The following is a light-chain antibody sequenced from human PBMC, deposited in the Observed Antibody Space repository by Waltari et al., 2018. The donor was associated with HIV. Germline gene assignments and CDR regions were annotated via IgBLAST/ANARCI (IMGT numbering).Light chain of an antibody. V-gene: IGLV2-23*01. CDR2: EGI. Sequence: QSALTQPASVSGSPGQSITISCTGTSSDVGSYTLVSWYQQHPGKAPKLMIYEGIKQASGVSNRFSGSKSVNRASLTISGLQAEDEADYYCCSYAGSSTLWGFGGGTKLTVL. J-gene: IGLJ3*02. CDR1: SSDVGSYTL. CDR3: CSYAGSSTLWG.